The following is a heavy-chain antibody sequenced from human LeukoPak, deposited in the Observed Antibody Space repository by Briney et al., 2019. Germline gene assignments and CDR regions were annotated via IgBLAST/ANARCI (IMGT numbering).Heavy chain of an antibody. D-gene: IGHD3-10*01. CDR1: GGTFSSYA. CDR2: LIPIFGTA. Sequence: SVKVSCKASGGTFSSYAISWVRQAPGQGLEWMGGLIPIFGTANYAQKFQGRVTITADESTSTAYMELSSLRSEDTAVYYCASRIITMVRGVDYYYGMDVWGQGTTVTVSS. V-gene: IGHV1-69*13. J-gene: IGHJ6*02. CDR3: ASRIITMVRGVDYYYGMDV.